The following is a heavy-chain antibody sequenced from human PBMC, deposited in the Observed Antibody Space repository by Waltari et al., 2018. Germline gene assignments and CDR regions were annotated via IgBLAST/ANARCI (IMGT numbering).Heavy chain of an antibody. V-gene: IGHV4-4*07. CDR1: GGSISRYS. CDR3: ARTVGATDAFFDY. J-gene: IGHJ4*02. CDR2: IYTSGST. Sequence: QVQLQESGPGLVKPPETLSRTCTVSGGSISRYSWSWIRQPAGKGLEWIWSIYTSGSTNYNPSLKSRVTMAVDTSKNQFSLKLSSVTAADTAVYYCARTVGATDAFFDYWGQGTLVTVSS. D-gene: IGHD1-26*01.